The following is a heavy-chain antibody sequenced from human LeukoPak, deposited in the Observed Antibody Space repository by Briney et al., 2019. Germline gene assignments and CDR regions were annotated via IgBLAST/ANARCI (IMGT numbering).Heavy chain of an antibody. V-gene: IGHV4-34*01. CDR1: GGSFSGYY. CDR3: ARGATISSRVDSGLDY. J-gene: IGHJ4*02. CDR2: INHSGST. Sequence: PSETLSLTCAVYGGSFSGYYWSWIRQPPGKGLEWIGEINHSGSTNYNPSLKSRVTISVDTSKNQFSLKLSSVTAADTAVYYCARGATISSRVDSGLDYWGQGTLVTVSS. D-gene: IGHD1-14*01.